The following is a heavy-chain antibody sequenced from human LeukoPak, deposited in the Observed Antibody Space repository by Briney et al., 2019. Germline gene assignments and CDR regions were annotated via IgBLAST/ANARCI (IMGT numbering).Heavy chain of an antibody. Sequence: QAGGSLRLSCAASGFAVSSNDISWVRQAPGKGLEWVSAISGSGGSTYYADSVKGRFTISRDNSKNTLYLQMNSLRAEDTAVYYCGRAGMDYYDSSGYYFIDYWGQGTLVTVSS. CDR2: ISGSGGST. CDR1: GFAVSSND. CDR3: GRAGMDYYDSSGYYFIDY. V-gene: IGHV3-23*01. J-gene: IGHJ4*02. D-gene: IGHD3-22*01.